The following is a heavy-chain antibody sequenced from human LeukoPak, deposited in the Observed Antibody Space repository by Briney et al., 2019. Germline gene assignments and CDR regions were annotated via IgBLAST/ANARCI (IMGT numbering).Heavy chain of an antibody. Sequence: GGSLRLSCAASGFTFSTYWMHWVRQVPGKGLVWVSRIHSDGINTWYADSVKGRFIISRDDAKNTLYLQMNSLRAEDTAVYYCARPSGVTTYYYYYMDVWGKGTTVTVSS. J-gene: IGHJ6*03. CDR3: ARPSGVTTYYYYYMDV. V-gene: IGHV3-74*01. D-gene: IGHD4-11*01. CDR1: GFTFSTYW. CDR2: IHSDGINT.